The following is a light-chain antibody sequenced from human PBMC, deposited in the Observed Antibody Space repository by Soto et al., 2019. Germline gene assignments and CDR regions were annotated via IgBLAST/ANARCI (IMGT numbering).Light chain of an antibody. CDR1: KLGDKY. CDR2: EDN. V-gene: IGLV3-1*01. Sequence: SYELTQPPSVSVSPGQTASIPCSGDKLGDKYASWYQQRPGQSPVVVIYEDNKRPSGIPERFSGSNSGNTATLTISGTQATDEADYYCQALDSSTHYVFGTGTKVTVL. CDR3: QALDSSTHYV. J-gene: IGLJ1*01.